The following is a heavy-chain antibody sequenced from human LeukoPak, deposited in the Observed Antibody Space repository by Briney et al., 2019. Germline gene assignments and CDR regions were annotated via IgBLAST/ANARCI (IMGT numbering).Heavy chain of an antibody. CDR2: IRSRIDGGTT. CDR3: TTAPDHYYDSSGYYYALDY. Sequence: GGSLRLSCVASGFTFRSYVLSWVRQAPGKGLEWVGRIRSRIDGGTTDYAAPVKGRFTISRDDSKNTLYLQMNSLKTEDTAVYYCTTAPDHYYDSSGYYYALDYWGQGTLVTVSS. CDR1: GFTFRSYV. J-gene: IGHJ4*02. D-gene: IGHD3-22*01. V-gene: IGHV3-15*01.